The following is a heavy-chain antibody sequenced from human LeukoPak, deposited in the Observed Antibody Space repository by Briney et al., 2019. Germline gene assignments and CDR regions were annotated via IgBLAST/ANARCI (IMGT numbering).Heavy chain of an antibody. CDR2: INQDGSEK. J-gene: IGHJ4*02. CDR3: ARRAGAYSHPYDY. V-gene: IGHV3-7*01. D-gene: IGHD4/OR15-4a*01. CDR1: GFSFSSYW. Sequence: PGGSLRLSCAASGFSFSSYWMSWVRQAPGKGLEWVANINQDGSEKYYVDSVKGRFTISRDNAKNSLYLQMNSLRAEDTGVYYCARRAGAYSHPYDYWGQGTLVTVSS.